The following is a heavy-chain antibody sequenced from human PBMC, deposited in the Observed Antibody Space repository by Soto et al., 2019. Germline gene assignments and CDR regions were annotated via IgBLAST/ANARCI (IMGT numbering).Heavy chain of an antibody. CDR2: VDLSGST. Sequence: QVQLQQWGAGLLKPSETLSLTCAVYGGSLSGYYWSWIRQSPEKGLEWIGEVDLSGSTTYDPSLTSRVTISLDTSKSQLSLRLTSVTAADTAVYYWARGTIAARLANWGQGTLVTVSS. J-gene: IGHJ4*02. D-gene: IGHD6-6*01. CDR1: GGSLSGYY. V-gene: IGHV4-34*02. CDR3: ARGTIAARLAN.